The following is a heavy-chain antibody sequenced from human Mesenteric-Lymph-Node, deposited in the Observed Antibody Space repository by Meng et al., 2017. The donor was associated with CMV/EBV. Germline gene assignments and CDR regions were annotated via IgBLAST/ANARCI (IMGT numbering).Heavy chain of an antibody. J-gene: IGHJ5*02. D-gene: IGHD3-22*01. CDR2: IYYSGST. CDR1: GGSISSGDYY. Sequence: SGGSISSGDYYWSWIRQPPGKGLEWIGYIYYSGSTYYNPSLKSRVTISVDTSKNQFSLKLSSVTAADTAVYYCARGGVLVVAQFDPWGQGTLVTVSS. CDR3: ARGGVLVVAQFDP. V-gene: IGHV4-30-4*08.